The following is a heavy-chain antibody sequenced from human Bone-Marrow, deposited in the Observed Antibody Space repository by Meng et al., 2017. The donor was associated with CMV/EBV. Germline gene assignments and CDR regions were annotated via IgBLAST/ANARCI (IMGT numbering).Heavy chain of an antibody. Sequence: SETLSLTCTVYGDSIRSRDHYWVWVRQTPGKGLEGIGNIFYTGNAYQNPSLKSRVSMSVDTSKNHFSLRLTSVTAADTGVYYCARESGGAPYGGMDVWGQGSTVTGSS. CDR2: IFYTGNA. CDR1: GDSIRSRDHY. J-gene: IGHJ6*02. V-gene: IGHV4-39*02. D-gene: IGHD4-17*01. CDR3: ARESGGAPYGGMDV.